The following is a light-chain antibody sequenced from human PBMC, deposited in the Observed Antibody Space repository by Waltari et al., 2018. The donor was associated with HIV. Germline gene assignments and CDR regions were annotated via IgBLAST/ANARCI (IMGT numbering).Light chain of an antibody. Sequence: QSALTQPASVSGSPGQSITISCPGTGSDLRAYNSVSWYQHHPGKAPKVSIYEVSNRPSGVSSRFSGSISGNTASLTISGLQAEDEADYFCTSYISSASPEFGGGTKVTVL. CDR1: GSDLRAYNS. J-gene: IGLJ3*02. CDR2: EVS. V-gene: IGLV2-14*01. CDR3: TSYISSASPE.